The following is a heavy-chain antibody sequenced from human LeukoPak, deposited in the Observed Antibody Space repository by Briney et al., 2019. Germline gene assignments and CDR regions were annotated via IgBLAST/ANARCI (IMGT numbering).Heavy chain of an antibody. CDR3: ARAPYYYGSGRAPPLNV. V-gene: IGHV4-34*01. CDR1: GGSFSGYY. D-gene: IGHD3-10*01. Sequence: PSETLSLTCAVYGGSFSGYYWSWIRQPPGKGLEWIGEINHSGSTNYNPSLKSRVTISVDTSKNQVSLKLSSVTAADTAVYYCARAPYYYGSGRAPPLNVWGQGTTVTVSS. J-gene: IGHJ6*02. CDR2: INHSGST.